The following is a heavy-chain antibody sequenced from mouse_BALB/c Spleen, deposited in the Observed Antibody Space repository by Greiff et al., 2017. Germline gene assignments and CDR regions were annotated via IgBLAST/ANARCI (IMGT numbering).Heavy chain of an antibody. D-gene: IGHD1-1*02. J-gene: IGHJ2*01. Sequence: QVQLQQSGAELAKPGASVKMSCKASGYTFTSYWMHWVKQRPGQGLEWIGYINPSTGYTEYNQKFKDKATLTADKSSSTAYMQLSSLTSEDSAVYYCARLGGLYYFDYWGQGTTLTVSS. CDR2: INPSTGYT. CDR3: ARLGGLYYFDY. CDR1: GYTFTSYW. V-gene: IGHV1-7*01.